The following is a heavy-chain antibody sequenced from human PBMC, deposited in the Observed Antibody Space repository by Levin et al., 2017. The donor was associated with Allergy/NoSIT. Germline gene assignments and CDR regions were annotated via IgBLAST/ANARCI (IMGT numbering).Heavy chain of an antibody. CDR3: ARIYYYYYYGMDV. V-gene: IGHV1-2*02. CDR2: INPNSGGT. CDR1: GYTFTGYY. Sequence: ASVKVSCKASGYTFTGYYMHWVRQAPGQGLEWMGWINPNSGGTNYAQKFQGRVTMTRDTSISTAYMELSRLRSDDTAVYYCARIYYYYYYGMDVWGQGTTVTVSS. J-gene: IGHJ6*02.